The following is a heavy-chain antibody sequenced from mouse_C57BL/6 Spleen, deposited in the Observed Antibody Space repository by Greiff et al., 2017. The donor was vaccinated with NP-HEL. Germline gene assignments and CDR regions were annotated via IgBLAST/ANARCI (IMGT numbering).Heavy chain of an antibody. Sequence: EVKLVESGGDLVKPGGSLKLSCAASGFTFSSYGMSWVRQTPDKRLEWVATISSGGSYTYYPDSVKGRFTISRDNAKNTLYLQMSSLKSEDTAMYYCARHEYDRGAWFAYWGQGTLVTVSA. J-gene: IGHJ3*01. V-gene: IGHV5-6*01. CDR3: ARHEYDRGAWFAY. CDR1: GFTFSSYG. D-gene: IGHD2-4*01. CDR2: ISSGGSYT.